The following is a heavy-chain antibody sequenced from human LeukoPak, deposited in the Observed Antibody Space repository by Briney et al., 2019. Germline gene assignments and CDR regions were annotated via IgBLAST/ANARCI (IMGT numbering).Heavy chain of an antibody. D-gene: IGHD3-22*01. J-gene: IGHJ4*02. V-gene: IGHV4-59*01. CDR1: GGSISSYY. CDR2: IYYSGST. Sequence: SETLSLTCTVSGGSISSYYWSWIRQPPGKGLEWIGYIYYSGSTNYNPSLKSRVTISVDTSKNQFSLKLSSVTAEDTAVYYCARDEGSGYYYGYWGQGTLVTVSS. CDR3: ARDEGSGYYYGY.